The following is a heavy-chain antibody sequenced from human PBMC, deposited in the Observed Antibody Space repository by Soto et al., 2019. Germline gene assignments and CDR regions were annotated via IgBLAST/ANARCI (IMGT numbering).Heavy chain of an antibody. CDR3: ARIGYSYSGY. CDR2: INAGNGNT. J-gene: IGHJ4*02. Sequence: ASVKVSCKASGYTFSNYGIHWVRQAPGQRLEWMGLINAGNGNTKYSQNFQGRVTLTRDTSASTAYMELSSLRSEDTAMYYCARIGYSYSGYWGQGTLVTVSS. D-gene: IGHD5-18*01. CDR1: GYTFSNYG. V-gene: IGHV1-3*01.